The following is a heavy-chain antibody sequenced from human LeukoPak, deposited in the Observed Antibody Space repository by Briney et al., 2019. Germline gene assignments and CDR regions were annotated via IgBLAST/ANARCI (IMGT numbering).Heavy chain of an antibody. CDR1: GFTFSSYA. CDR2: ISGSGGST. V-gene: IGHV3-23*01. Sequence: GGSLRLSCAASGFTFSSYAMSWVRQAPGKGLEWVSAISGSGGSTYYADSAKGRFTISRDNSKNTLYLQMNSLRAEDAAVYYCAKDRYLVDDYWGQGTLVTVSS. CDR3: AKDRYLVDDY. D-gene: IGHD2-2*02. J-gene: IGHJ4*02.